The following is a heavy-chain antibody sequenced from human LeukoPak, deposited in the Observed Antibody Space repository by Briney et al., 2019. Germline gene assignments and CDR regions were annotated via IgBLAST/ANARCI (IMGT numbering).Heavy chain of an antibody. CDR3: ARDGNIVVVPAAMPASYYYYGMDV. CDR2: ISAYNGNT. V-gene: IGHV1-18*01. Sequence: ASVKVSCKASGYTFTSYGISWVRQAPGQGLEWMGWISAYNGNTNYAQKLQGRVTMTTDTSTSTAYMELRSLRSDDTAVYHCARDGNIVVVPAAMPASYYYYGMDVWGQGTTVTVSS. J-gene: IGHJ6*02. CDR1: GYTFTSYG. D-gene: IGHD2-2*01.